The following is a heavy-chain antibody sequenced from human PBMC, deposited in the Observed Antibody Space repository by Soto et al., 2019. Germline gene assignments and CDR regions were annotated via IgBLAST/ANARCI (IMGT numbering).Heavy chain of an antibody. J-gene: IGHJ4*02. D-gene: IGHD4-4*01. Sequence: SETLSLTCAVYGGSFSGYYWSWIRQPPGKGLEWIGEINHSGSTNYNPSLKSRVTISVDTSKNQFSLKLSSVTAADTAVYYCAREWTTVTPERIFDYWGQGTLVTVSS. V-gene: IGHV4-34*01. CDR1: GGSFSGYY. CDR2: INHSGST. CDR3: AREWTTVTPERIFDY.